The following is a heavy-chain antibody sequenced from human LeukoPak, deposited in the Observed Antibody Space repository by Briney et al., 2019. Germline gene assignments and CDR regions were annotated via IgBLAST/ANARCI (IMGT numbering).Heavy chain of an antibody. CDR1: GYTFTSHG. CDR3: ASAYCSSTSCYTFIFDY. J-gene: IGHJ4*02. D-gene: IGHD2-2*02. V-gene: IGHV1-18*01. Sequence: ASVKVSCKASGYTFTSHGISWVRQAPGQGLEWMGWISAYNGNTNYAQKLQGRVTMTTDTSTSTAYMELRSLRSGDTAVYYCASAYCSSTSCYTFIFDYWGQGTLVTVSS. CDR2: ISAYNGNT.